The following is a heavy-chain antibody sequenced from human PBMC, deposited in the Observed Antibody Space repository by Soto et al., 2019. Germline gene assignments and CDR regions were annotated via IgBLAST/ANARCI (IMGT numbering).Heavy chain of an antibody. D-gene: IGHD3-10*01. CDR2: IYYSGST. V-gene: IGHV4-30-4*01. CDR3: AREGPTGFWEEDPYYFDY. Sequence: SETLSLTCTVSGGSISSGDYYWSWIRQPPGKGLEWIGYIYYSGSTYYNPSLKSRVTISVDTSKNQFSLKLSSVTAAYTAVYYCAREGPTGFWEEDPYYFDYWGQGTLVTVSS. CDR1: GGSISSGDYY. J-gene: IGHJ4*02.